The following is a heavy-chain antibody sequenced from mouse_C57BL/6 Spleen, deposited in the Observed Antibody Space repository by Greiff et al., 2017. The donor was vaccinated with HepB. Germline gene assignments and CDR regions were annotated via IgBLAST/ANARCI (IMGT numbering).Heavy chain of an antibody. Sequence: VQLVESGAELVRPGASVTLSCKASGYTFTDYEMHWVKQTPVHGLEWIGAIDPETGGTAYNQKFKGKAILTADKSSSTAYMELRSLTSEDSAVYYCTRLRSAGMDYWGQGTSVTVSS. J-gene: IGHJ4*01. CDR1: GYTFTDYE. D-gene: IGHD1-1*01. CDR2: IDPETGGT. V-gene: IGHV1-15*01. CDR3: TRLRSAGMDY.